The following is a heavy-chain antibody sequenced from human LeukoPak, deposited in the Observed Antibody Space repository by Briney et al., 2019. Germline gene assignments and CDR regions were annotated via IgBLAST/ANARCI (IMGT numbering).Heavy chain of an antibody. D-gene: IGHD3-22*01. CDR3: ARGDYHIPLDY. CDR2: IYTSGST. Sequence: PSETLSLTCTVSGGSISSSSYYWSWIRQPAGKGLEWIGRIYTSGSTNYNPSLKSRVTISVDTSKNQFSLKLSSVTAADTAVYYCARGDYHIPLDYWGQGTLVTVSS. CDR1: GGSISSSSYY. V-gene: IGHV4-61*02. J-gene: IGHJ4*02.